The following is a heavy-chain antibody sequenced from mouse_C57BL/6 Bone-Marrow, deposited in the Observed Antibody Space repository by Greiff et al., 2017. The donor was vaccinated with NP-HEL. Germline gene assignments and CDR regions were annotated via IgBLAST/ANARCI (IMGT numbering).Heavy chain of an antibody. CDR3: ARRTYYSNYAMDY. J-gene: IGHJ4*01. CDR1: GYIFTSYW. Sequence: QVQLQQPGAELVRPGTSVKLSCKASGYIFTSYWMHWVKQRPGQGLEWIGVIDPSDSYTNYNQKFKGKATLTVDTSSSTAYMQLSSLTSEDSAVYYCARRTYYSNYAMDYWGQGTSVTVSS. V-gene: IGHV1-59*01. CDR2: IDPSDSYT. D-gene: IGHD2-5*01.